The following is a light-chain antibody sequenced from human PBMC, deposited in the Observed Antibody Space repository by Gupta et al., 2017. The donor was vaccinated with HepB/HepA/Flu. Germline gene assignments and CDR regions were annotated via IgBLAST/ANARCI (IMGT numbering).Light chain of an antibody. CDR3: AVWDDSLNAYV. CDR2: YDD. Sequence: QSVLTQPPSVSESPRQRVTISCSGSSSNIGNNDVSWYQQLPGKAPNLLIYYDDLLPSGVSDRFSGSKSGTSASLAISGLQSEDEADYYCAVWDDSLNAYVFGTGTKVTVL. CDR1: SSNIGNND. V-gene: IGLV1-36*01. J-gene: IGLJ1*01.